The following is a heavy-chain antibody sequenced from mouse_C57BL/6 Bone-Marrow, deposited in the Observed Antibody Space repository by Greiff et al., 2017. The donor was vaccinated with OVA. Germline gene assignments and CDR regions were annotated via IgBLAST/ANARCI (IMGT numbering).Heavy chain of an antibody. D-gene: IGHD2-3*01. Sequence: QVQLQQSGAELVRPGASVTLSCKASGYTFTDYEMHWVKQTPVHGLEWIGAIDPETGGTAYNQKFKGKAILTADKSSSTAYMELRSLTSEDSAVYYCTRESQRDGYHYYAMDYWGQGTSVTVSS. V-gene: IGHV1-15*01. J-gene: IGHJ4*01. CDR2: IDPETGGT. CDR1: GYTFTDYE. CDR3: TRESQRDGYHYYAMDY.